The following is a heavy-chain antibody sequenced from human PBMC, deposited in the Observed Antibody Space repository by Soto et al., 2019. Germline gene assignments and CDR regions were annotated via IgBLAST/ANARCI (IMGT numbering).Heavy chain of an antibody. V-gene: IGHV3-23*01. Sequence: PGGSLSLSCVASGFGLIDFAMSWVRQAPGKGLQWVSAISGSGSDTYYADSVKGRFTISRDTSKNTLYLQMNSLRAEDTALYYCAKSFSSNWYDYFNSWGQGSLVTVS. CDR1: GFGLIDFA. CDR2: ISGSGSDT. D-gene: IGHD6-13*01. J-gene: IGHJ4*02. CDR3: AKSFSSNWYDYFNS.